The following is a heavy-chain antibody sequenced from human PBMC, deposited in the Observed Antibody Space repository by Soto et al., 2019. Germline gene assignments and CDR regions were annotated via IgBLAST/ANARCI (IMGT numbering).Heavy chain of an antibody. CDR3: ARDYHYDSSGDAFDI. CDR2: INPNSGGT. J-gene: IGHJ3*02. D-gene: IGHD3-22*01. V-gene: IGHV1-2*04. CDR1: GGTFSSYA. Sequence: ASVKVSCKASGGTFSSYAISWVRQAPGQGLEWMGWINPNSGGTNYAQKFQGWVTMTRDTSISTAYMELSRLRSDDTAVYYCARDYHYDSSGDAFDIWGQGTMVTVS.